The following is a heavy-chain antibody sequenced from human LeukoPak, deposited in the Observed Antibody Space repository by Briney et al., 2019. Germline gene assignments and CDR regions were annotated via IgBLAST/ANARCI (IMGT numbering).Heavy chain of an antibody. CDR1: GFTFSSYA. V-gene: IGHV3-30-3*01. J-gene: IGHJ6*02. D-gene: IGHD4-17*01. CDR2: ISYDGSNK. Sequence: PGRSLRLSCAASGFTFSSYAMHWVRQAPGKGLEWVAVISYDGSNKYYADSVKGRFTISRDNSKNTLYLQMNSLRAEDTAVYYCAREVPSDYPYYYGMDVWGQGTTVTVSS. CDR3: AREVPSDYPYYYGMDV.